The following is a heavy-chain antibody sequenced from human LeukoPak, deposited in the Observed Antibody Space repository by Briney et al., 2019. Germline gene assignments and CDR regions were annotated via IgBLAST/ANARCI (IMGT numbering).Heavy chain of an antibody. CDR1: GYTFTSYA. J-gene: IGHJ4*02. V-gene: IGHV1-69*13. Sequence: SVKASCKASGYTFTSYAISWVRQAPGQGLEWMGGIIPIFGTANYAQKFQGRVTITADESTSTAYMELSSLRSEDTAVYYCARGPYDSMVNFDYWGQGTLVTVSS. D-gene: IGHD5-18*01. CDR2: IIPIFGTA. CDR3: ARGPYDSMVNFDY.